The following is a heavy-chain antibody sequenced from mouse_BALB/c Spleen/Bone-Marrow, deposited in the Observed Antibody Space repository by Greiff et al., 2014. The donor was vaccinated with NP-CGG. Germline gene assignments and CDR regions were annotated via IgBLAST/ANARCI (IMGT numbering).Heavy chain of an antibody. Sequence: DVHLVESGGGLVQPGGSLRLSCATSGFTFTDYYMNWVRQPPGKALEWLGFIRNKANGYATEYSASVKVRFTISRDNSQSILYLQMNTLKGEDSATYYCVREKGSVSFDYWGQGTSLTVSS. CDR3: VREKGSVSFDY. J-gene: IGHJ2*02. V-gene: IGHV7-3*02. CDR2: IRNKANGYAT. D-gene: IGHD1-3*01. CDR1: GFTFTDYY.